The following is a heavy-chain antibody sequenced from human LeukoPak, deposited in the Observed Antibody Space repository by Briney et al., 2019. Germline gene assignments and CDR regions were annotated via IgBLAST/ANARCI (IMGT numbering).Heavy chain of an antibody. J-gene: IGHJ6*02. CDR2: IWYDGTDK. CDR1: GLTFSRYG. CDR3: ARSGSTYYYGMDV. V-gene: IGHV3-33*01. Sequence: PGRSLRLTCSASGLTFSRYGMHWVRQGPGKGLEWVTFIWYDGTDKNYADSVKGRFTISRDNSKNTLYLQMTSLRAEDTAVYYCARSGSTYYYGMDVWGQGTTVTVSS. D-gene: IGHD3-10*01.